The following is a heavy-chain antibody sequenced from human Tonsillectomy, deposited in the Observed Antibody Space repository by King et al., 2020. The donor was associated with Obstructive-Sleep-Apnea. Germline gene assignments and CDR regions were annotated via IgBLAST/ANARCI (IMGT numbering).Heavy chain of an antibody. V-gene: IGHV1-69*04. Sequence: QLVQSGAEVKKPGSSVKVSCKASGGTFSSYAISWVRQAPGQGLEWMGRIIPSLGIANYAQKFQGRVTITADKSTSTAYMELSSLRSEDTAVYYCARVNYYDSSGYYGNDYWGQGTLVTVSS. CDR2: IIPSLGIA. CDR3: ARVNYYDSSGYYGNDY. D-gene: IGHD3-22*01. J-gene: IGHJ4*02. CDR1: GGTFSSYA.